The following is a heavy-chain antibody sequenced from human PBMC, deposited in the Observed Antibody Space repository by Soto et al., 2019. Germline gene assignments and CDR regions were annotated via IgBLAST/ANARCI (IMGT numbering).Heavy chain of an antibody. Sequence: ASVKVSCKASGYTFTSYYMHWVRQAPGQGLEWMGIINPSGGSTSYAQKFQGRVTMTRDTSTSTVYMELSSLRSEDTAVYYCARDRGLVDYYYYGMDVWGQGTTVTV. V-gene: IGHV1-46*01. CDR1: GYTFTSYY. J-gene: IGHJ6*02. CDR3: ARDRGLVDYYYYGMDV. CDR2: INPSGGST. D-gene: IGHD1-26*01.